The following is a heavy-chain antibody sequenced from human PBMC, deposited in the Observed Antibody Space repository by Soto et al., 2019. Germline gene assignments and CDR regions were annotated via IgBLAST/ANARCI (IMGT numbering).Heavy chain of an antibody. V-gene: IGHV3-11*01. J-gene: IGHJ4*02. D-gene: IGHD5-18*01. CDR1: GFTFSDYY. CDR3: VREAITAMVFDY. Sequence: QVQLVESGGGLVRPGGSLRLSCAASGFTFSDYYMSWIRQAPGKGLEWVSFINPTISTIYYADSVKGRFTISRDNAKNSLYLQMTSLRAEDPAVYYCVREAITAMVFDYWGQGALVTVSS. CDR2: INPTISTI.